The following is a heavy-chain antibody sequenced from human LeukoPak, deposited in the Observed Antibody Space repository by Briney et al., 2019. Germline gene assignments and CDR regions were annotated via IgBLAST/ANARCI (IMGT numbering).Heavy chain of an antibody. J-gene: IGHJ4*02. CDR1: GGSVSNSLYY. V-gene: IGHV4-39*07. Sequence: SETLSLTCSVSGGSVSNSLYYWAWIRQPPGRGLEWIGTIDKTERTFHSPSLKSRVTMSVDTSKNQFSLKLSSVTAADTAVYYCARGQGIYDSIDYWGQGTLVTVSS. CDR2: IDKTERT. D-gene: IGHD3-10*01. CDR3: ARGQGIYDSIDY.